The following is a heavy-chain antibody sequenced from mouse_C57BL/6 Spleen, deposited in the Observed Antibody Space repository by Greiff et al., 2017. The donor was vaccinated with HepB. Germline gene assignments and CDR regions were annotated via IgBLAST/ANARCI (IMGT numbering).Heavy chain of an antibody. CDR3: ARVDYGNLFAY. CDR2: IDPSDSET. V-gene: IGHV1-52*01. D-gene: IGHD2-1*01. Sequence: QVQLQQPGAELVRPGSSVKLSCKASGYTFTSYWMHWVKQRPIQGLEWIGNIDPSDSETHYNQKFKDKATLTVDKSSSTAYMQLSSLTSEDSAVYYCARVDYGNLFAYWGQGTLVTVSA. J-gene: IGHJ3*01. CDR1: GYTFTSYW.